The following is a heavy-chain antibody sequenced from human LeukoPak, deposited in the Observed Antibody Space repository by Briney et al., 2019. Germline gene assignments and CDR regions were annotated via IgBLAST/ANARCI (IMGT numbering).Heavy chain of an antibody. CDR2: INWNGGST. J-gene: IGHJ4*02. CDR1: GFTFDDYG. D-gene: IGHD2-15*01. Sequence: GSLRLSCAASGFTFDDYGMSWVRQAPGKGLEWVSGINWNGGSTGYADSVKGRFTISRDNAKNSLYLQMNSLRAEDTALYYCARDHEALVGCSAESIYFDYWGQGTLVTVSS. V-gene: IGHV3-20*04. CDR3: ARDHEALVGCSAESIYFDY.